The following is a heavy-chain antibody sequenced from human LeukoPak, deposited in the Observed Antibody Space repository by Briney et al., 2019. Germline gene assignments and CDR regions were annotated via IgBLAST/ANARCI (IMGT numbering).Heavy chain of an antibody. Sequence: GASVKVSCKASGYTFTSYGISWVRQAPGQGLEWMGWISAYNGNTNYAQKLQGRVTMTTDTSTSTAYMELRSLRSDDTAVYYCARVSPDEKNYYYYYMDVWGKGTTVTVSS. V-gene: IGHV1-18*01. CDR1: GYTFTSYG. CDR3: ARVSPDEKNYYYYYMDV. CDR2: ISAYNGNT. J-gene: IGHJ6*03.